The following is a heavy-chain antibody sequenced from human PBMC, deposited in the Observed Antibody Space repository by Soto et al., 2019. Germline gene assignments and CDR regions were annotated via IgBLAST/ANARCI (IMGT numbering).Heavy chain of an antibody. V-gene: IGHV1-3*01. CDR2: INVGNGNT. J-gene: IGHJ4*02. Sequence: QVHLVQSGAEVKTPGASVKVSCKTSGYTFRNYAIHWVRQAPGQRLEWLGNINVGNGNTEYSQKFQDRVTITGDTSASKGYMELSSLTSQDTAVYYCARGDCSGSWRYDYWGQGTLVTVSS. CDR1: GYTFRNYA. D-gene: IGHD3-10*02. CDR3: ARGDCSGSWRYDY.